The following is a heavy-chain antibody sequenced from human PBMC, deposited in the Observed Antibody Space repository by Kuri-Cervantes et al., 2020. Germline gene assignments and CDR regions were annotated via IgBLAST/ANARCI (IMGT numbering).Heavy chain of an antibody. J-gene: IGHJ4*02. D-gene: IGHD5-18*01. CDR1: GYTFTNFY. CDR3: AKRGYSYGELDY. Sequence: ASVKVSCKASGYTFTNFYMHWVRQAPGQGLEWMGIINPSGGTTSYAQKFQGRVTMSRDTSTSTFYMELSSLRSDDTAVYYCAKRGYSYGELDYWGQGTLVTVSS. CDR2: INPSGGTT. V-gene: IGHV1-46*01.